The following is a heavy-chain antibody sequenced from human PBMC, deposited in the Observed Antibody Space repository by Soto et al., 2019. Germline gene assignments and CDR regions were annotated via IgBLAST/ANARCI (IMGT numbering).Heavy chain of an antibody. J-gene: IGHJ6*02. CDR3: VRGSAGDEDSYYGIDV. Sequence: HPGGSLRLSCAASGFTFSSYWMTWVRQVPGKGLEWVANIKQDGSEKYSVDSVKGRFTISRDNAKNSLYLQMNSLRAEDTAVYYCVRGSAGDEDSYYGIDVWGRGTTVTVSS. CDR2: IKQDGSEK. D-gene: IGHD7-27*01. CDR1: GFTFSSYW. V-gene: IGHV3-7*01.